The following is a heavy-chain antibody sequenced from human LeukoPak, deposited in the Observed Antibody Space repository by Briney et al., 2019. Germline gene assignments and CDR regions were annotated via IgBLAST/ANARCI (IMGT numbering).Heavy chain of an antibody. CDR2: IFYSGST. Sequence: SETLSLTCTVSGGSISSYYWSWIRQPPGKGLEWIGYIFYSGSTNYNPSLKSRVTISVDTSKNQFSLKLTSVTATDTAVYYCARRDYSYFDYWGQGTLVTVSS. V-gene: IGHV4-59*01. CDR1: GGSISSYY. D-gene: IGHD4-11*01. J-gene: IGHJ4*02. CDR3: ARRDYSYFDY.